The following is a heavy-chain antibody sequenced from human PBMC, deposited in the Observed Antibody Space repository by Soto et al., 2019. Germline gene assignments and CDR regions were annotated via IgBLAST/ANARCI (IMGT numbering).Heavy chain of an antibody. CDR1: GDSISSSHW. D-gene: IGHD1-1*01. CDR3: ARQLERGDLPEGFEY. CDR2: IFHSGTT. V-gene: IGHV4-4*02. J-gene: IGHJ4*02. Sequence: QVQLQESGPGLVEPSGTLSLTCAVSGDSISSSHWWSWVRQPPGKGLEWIGEIFHSGTTKYNPYLESRVTMSVDKSNNQLSLKLRSVTAADTAVYYCARQLERGDLPEGFEYWGQGTLATVSS.